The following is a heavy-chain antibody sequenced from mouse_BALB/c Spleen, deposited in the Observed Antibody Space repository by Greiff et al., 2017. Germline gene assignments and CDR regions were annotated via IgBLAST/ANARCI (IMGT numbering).Heavy chain of an antibody. V-gene: IGHV5-6*02. CDR3: ARHSYRYDGNYAMDY. J-gene: IGHJ4*01. CDR1: GFTFSSYG. Sequence: DVKLQESGGDLVKPGGSLKLSCAASGFTFSSYGMSWVRQTPDKRLEWVATISSGGSYTYYPDSVKGRFTISRDNAKNTLYLQMSSLKSEDTAMYYCARHSYRYDGNYAMDYWGQGTSVTVSS. CDR2: ISSGGSYT. D-gene: IGHD2-14*01.